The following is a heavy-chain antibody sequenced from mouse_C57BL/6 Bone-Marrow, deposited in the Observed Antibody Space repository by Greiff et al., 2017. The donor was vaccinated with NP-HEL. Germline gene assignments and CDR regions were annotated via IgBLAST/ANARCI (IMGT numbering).Heavy chain of an antibody. CDR3: ARSEYYGSRRYFDV. CDR2: IHPNSGST. CDR1: GYTFTSYW. Sequence: QVQLQQPGAELVKPGASVKLSCKASGYTFTSYWMHWVKQRPGQGLEWIGMIHPNSGSTNYNEKFKSKATLTVDKSSSTAYMQLSSLTSEDSAVYYCARSEYYGSRRYFDVWGTGTTVTVSS. J-gene: IGHJ1*03. D-gene: IGHD1-1*01. V-gene: IGHV1-64*01.